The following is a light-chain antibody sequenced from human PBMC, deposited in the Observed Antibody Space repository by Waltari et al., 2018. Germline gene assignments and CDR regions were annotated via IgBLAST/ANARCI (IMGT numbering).Light chain of an antibody. J-gene: IGLJ3*02. CDR3: AAWDDSLNGPV. CDR1: TSNIGSNP. V-gene: IGLV1-44*01. CDR2: TNN. Sequence: QSVLTQPPSTSGTPGQRVTIPCSGSTSNIGSNPVNWYQQVPETAPKLLIHTNNQRPSGVPDRFSGSKSGTSASLAISGLQSEDEAHYYCAAWDDSLNGPVFGGGTKLTVL.